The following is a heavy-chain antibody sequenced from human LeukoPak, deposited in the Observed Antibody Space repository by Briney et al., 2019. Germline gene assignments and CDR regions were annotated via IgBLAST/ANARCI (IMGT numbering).Heavy chain of an antibody. V-gene: IGHV4-39*01. CDR2: IYYSGST. CDR1: GGSISSSSYY. CDR3: ARHSSVAAAGFDY. Sequence: PSETLSLTCTVSGGSISSSSYYWGWIRQPPGKGLEWIGSIYYSGSTYYNPSLKSRVTISVDTSKNQFSLKLSSVTAADTAVYYCARHSSVAAAGFDYWGQGTLVTVSS. D-gene: IGHD6-13*01. J-gene: IGHJ4*02.